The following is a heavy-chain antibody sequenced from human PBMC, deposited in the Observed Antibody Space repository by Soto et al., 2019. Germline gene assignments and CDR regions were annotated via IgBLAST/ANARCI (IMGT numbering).Heavy chain of an antibody. CDR3: ARGMTTVPTLDY. J-gene: IGHJ4*02. CDR2: IYHSGST. CDR1: GGSISSGGYS. V-gene: IGHV4-30-2*01. D-gene: IGHD4-4*01. Sequence: QLQLQESGSGLVKPSQTLSLTCAVSGGSISSGGYSWSWIRQPPGKGLEWIGYIYHSGSTYYNPSPKSRLTISIDRSKNQLSRKLSSVTAADTAVYYCARGMTTVPTLDYWGQGTLVTVSS.